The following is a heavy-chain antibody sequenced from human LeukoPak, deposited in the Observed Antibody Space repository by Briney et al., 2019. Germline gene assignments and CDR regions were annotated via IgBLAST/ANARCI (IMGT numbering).Heavy chain of an antibody. J-gene: IGHJ4*02. CDR2: ISGSGGGT. CDR3: AKRGVVIRVILIGFHKEAYYFDS. V-gene: IGHV3-23*01. D-gene: IGHD3-9*01. Sequence: HTGGSLRLSCAVSGITLSNYAMSWVRQAPGKGLEWVAGISGSGGGTNYGDSVKGRFTISRDNAKNTLYLQMNSLRAEDTAVYFCAKRGVVIRVILIGFHKEAYYFDSWGQGALVTVSS. CDR1: GITLSNYA.